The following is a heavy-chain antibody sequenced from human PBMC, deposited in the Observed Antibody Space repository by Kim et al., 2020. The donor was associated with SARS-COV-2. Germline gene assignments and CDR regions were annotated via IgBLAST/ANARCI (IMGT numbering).Heavy chain of an antibody. CDR2: ISAGVGTT. Sequence: GGSLRLSCAASGFTISGSAMSWVRQAPGRGLEWVSFISAGVGTTYYADSVKGRFTISRDNSKNTLFLQMSSLGADDTAIYYCARTSSTFKFPTWGQGTLVTVSS. D-gene: IGHD6-6*01. V-gene: IGHV3-23*01. CDR1: GFTISGSA. CDR3: ARTSSTFKFPT. J-gene: IGHJ5*02.